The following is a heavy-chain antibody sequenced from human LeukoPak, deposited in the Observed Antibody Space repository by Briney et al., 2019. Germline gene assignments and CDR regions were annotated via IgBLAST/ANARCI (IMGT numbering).Heavy chain of an antibody. D-gene: IGHD3-16*01. Sequence: PSETLSLTCTVSGASTRSYCSSWIRQPAGKGLEWIGHIYSSGSTNYNPSLKSRVIMSGNTSKNQSSPKLSAVPAADTAVYYRARDRGGTWGQGILVTVSS. J-gene: IGHJ5*02. V-gene: IGHV4-4*07. CDR1: GASTRSYC. CDR2: IYSSGST. CDR3: ARDRGGT.